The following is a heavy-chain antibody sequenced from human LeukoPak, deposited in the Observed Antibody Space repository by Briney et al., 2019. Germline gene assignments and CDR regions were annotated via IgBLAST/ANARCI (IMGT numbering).Heavy chain of an antibody. CDR2: ISGTGSST. D-gene: IGHD1-1*01. V-gene: IGHV3-23*01. CDR1: GFTFTSYA. CDR3: ARDSGQRYYYGMDV. Sequence: GGSLRLSCAASGFTFTSYAMTWVRQAPGKGLEWVSAISGTGSSTYYADSVKGRFTISRDNSKNTLYLQMNSLRAEDTAVYYCARDSGQRYYYGMDVWGQGTTVTVSS. J-gene: IGHJ6*02.